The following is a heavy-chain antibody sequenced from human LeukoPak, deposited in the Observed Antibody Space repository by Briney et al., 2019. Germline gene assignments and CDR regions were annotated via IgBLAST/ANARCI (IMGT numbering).Heavy chain of an antibody. CDR3: ARGHSSGIDY. CDR1: GYTFTGYY. V-gene: IGHV1-8*02. CDR2: INPNSGNA. Sequence: ASVKVSCKASGYTFTGYYMHWVRQAPGQGLEWMGWINPNSGNAGYAQKFQGRVTMTRNTSISTAYMELSSLRSEDTAVYYCARGHSSGIDYWGQGTLVTVSS. J-gene: IGHJ4*02. D-gene: IGHD6-19*01.